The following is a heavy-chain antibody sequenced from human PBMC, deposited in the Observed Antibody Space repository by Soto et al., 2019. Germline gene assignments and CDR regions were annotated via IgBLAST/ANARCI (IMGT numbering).Heavy chain of an antibody. CDR3: ARVTTFYDILTSSYALNYFDY. V-gene: IGHV3-53*01. CDR2: IYAGGNT. D-gene: IGHD3-9*01. Sequence: PGGSLRVSCSASGFSVTSNYMTWVRQAPGKGLECVSVIYAGGNTYYADSVKGRFTISSDNSRSTLYLQMNDLRAEDTAVYYCARVTTFYDILTSSYALNYFDYWGQGTRVTVSS. J-gene: IGHJ4*02. CDR1: GFSVTSNY.